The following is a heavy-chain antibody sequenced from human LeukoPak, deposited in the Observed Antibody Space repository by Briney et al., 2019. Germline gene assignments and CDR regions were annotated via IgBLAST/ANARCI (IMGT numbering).Heavy chain of an antibody. Sequence: GGSLRLSCAASGFTFSSYRMNWVRQAPGKGLEWVSDISRSNTTIHYADSVKGRFTISRDNAKNSLYLQVNSLRDEDTAVYYCARGRGLTLSYHYFDYWGQGTLVTVSS. CDR1: GFTFSSYR. V-gene: IGHV3-48*02. CDR3: ARGRGLTLSYHYFDY. J-gene: IGHJ4*02. CDR2: ISRSNTTI. D-gene: IGHD3-10*01.